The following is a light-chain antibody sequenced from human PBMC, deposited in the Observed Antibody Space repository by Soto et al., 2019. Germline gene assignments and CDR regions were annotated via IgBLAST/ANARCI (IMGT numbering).Light chain of an antibody. J-gene: IGLJ2*01. Sequence: QSALTQPASVSGSPGQSITISCTGTSSDVGSYNLVSWYQQHPGKAPKLMIYEGSKRPSGVSNRFSGSKSGYTASLTISGLQAEDEADYSCCSHAGSTLDMVFGGGTNLTVL. CDR2: EGS. CDR1: SSDVGSYNL. CDR3: CSHAGSTLDMV. V-gene: IGLV2-23*01.